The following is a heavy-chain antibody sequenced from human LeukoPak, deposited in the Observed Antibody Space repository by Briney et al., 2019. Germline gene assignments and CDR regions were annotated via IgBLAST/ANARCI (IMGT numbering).Heavy chain of an antibody. Sequence: GGSLSLSCAASGFTFSSYAMSWVRQAPGKGLEWVSHISGSGGSTYSADSVKGRFTISRDNSKNTLYLQMNSLRAEDTAVYYCAKVRAFFGSGIDFWGQGTLVTVSS. CDR2: ISGSGGST. J-gene: IGHJ4*02. CDR1: GFTFSSYA. CDR3: AKVRAFFGSGIDF. D-gene: IGHD3-10*01. V-gene: IGHV3-23*01.